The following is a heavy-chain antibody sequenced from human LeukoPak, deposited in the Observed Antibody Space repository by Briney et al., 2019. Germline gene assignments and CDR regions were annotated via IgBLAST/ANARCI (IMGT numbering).Heavy chain of an antibody. CDR3: AKQSWGSTYYFDY. V-gene: IGHV3-30*18. CDR1: GFTLSSYG. CDR2: ISYDGSNK. D-gene: IGHD7-27*01. Sequence: GGSLRLSCAASGFTLSSYGMHWVRQAPGKGLEWVAVISYDGSNKYYANSVKGRFTISRDNSKNTLYLQMNSLRAEDTAVYYCAKQSWGSTYYFDYWGQGTLVTVSS. J-gene: IGHJ4*02.